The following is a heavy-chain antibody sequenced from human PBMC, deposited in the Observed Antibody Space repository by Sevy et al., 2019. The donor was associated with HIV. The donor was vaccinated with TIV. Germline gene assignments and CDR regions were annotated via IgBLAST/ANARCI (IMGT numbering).Heavy chain of an antibody. D-gene: IGHD6-13*01. V-gene: IGHV3-23*01. CDR1: GFTFSSYV. CDR3: EGIASAGREY. J-gene: IGHJ4*02. CDR2: ISGSGGTT. Sequence: VGSLRLSCAASGFTFSSYVMTWVRQAPGKGLEWVSTISGSGGTTYYADSVKGRFTISRDNSKNTLDLQINSLRAEDTAVYYCEGIASAGREYWGQGTLVTVSS.